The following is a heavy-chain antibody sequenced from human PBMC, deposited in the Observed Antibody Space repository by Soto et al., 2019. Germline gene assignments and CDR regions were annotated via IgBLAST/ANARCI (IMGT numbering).Heavy chain of an antibody. V-gene: IGHV1-18*01. CDR1: GYTFTSYG. CDR2: ISDYNGNT. Sequence: DSVKVSCKASGYTFTSYGISWVRQAPGQGLEWMGWISDYNGNTNYAQKLQGRVTMTTDTSTSTAYMELRSLRSDDTAVYYCARVSSSTSLRWFDPWGQGTLVTVSS. J-gene: IGHJ5*02. CDR3: ARVSSSTSLRWFDP. D-gene: IGHD2-2*01.